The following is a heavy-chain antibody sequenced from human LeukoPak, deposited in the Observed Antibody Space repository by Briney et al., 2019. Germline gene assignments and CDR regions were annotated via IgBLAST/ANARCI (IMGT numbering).Heavy chain of an antibody. CDR1: GGTFSSCA. V-gene: IGHV1-69*13. CDR3: ARDDVTIFGVVKGYYGMDV. J-gene: IGHJ6*02. Sequence: SVKVSCKASGGTFSSCAISWVRQAPGQGLEWMGGIIPIFGTANYAQKLQGRVTITADESTSTAYMELSSLRSEDTAVYYCARDDVTIFGVVKGYYGMDVWGQGTTVTVSS. D-gene: IGHD3-3*01. CDR2: IIPIFGTA.